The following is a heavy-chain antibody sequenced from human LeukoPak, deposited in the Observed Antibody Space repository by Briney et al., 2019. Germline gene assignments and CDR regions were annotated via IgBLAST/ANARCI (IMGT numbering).Heavy chain of an antibody. V-gene: IGHV3-33*01. CDR1: GFTFGSYA. CDR2: IWFDGTTT. D-gene: IGHD6-19*01. CDR3: VRDIQGREETAVGDY. J-gene: IGHJ4*02. Sequence: GKSLRLSCAASGFTFGSYAMHWVRQAPGKGLEWVAVIWFDGTTTYYGDSVKGRFTISRDNSKNTVYLQMNTLRVDDTALCYCVRDIQGREETAVGDYWGQGTRVTVSS.